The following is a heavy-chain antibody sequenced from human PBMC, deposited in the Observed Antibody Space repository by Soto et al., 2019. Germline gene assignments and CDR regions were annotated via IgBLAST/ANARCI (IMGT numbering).Heavy chain of an antibody. CDR1: GGSISSYY. CDR2: IYHRGTT. J-gene: IGHJ4*02. D-gene: IGHD3-10*01. Sequence: QVQLQESGPGLVKPSETLSLTCTVSGGSISSYYWSWIRQPPGKGLEWIGYIYHRGTTNYSPSLKSRVTISADMSKNKFSRKLSSVTAADTAVYDCARAIRRGGGFDYWGQGTLVTVSS. V-gene: IGHV4-59*01. CDR3: ARAIRRGGGFDY.